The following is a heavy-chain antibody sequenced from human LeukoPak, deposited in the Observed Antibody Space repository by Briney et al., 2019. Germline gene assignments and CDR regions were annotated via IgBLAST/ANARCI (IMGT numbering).Heavy chain of an antibody. Sequence: ASVKVSCKVSGYTLTELSMHWVRQAPGKGLEWMGGFDPEDGETIYAQKFQGRVTMTEDTSTDTAYMELSSLRSEDTAVYYCATAPRGWFGDKWFDPRGQGTLVTVSS. D-gene: IGHD3-10*01. CDR1: GYTLTELS. V-gene: IGHV1-24*01. CDR2: FDPEDGET. CDR3: ATAPRGWFGDKWFDP. J-gene: IGHJ5*02.